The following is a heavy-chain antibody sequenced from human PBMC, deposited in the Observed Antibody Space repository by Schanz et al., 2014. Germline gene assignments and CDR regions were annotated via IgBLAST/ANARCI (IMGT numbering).Heavy chain of an antibody. CDR2: IYHTGST. Sequence: QVQLQQWGAGLLKPSETLSLTCGVFGGSFSGYYWSWIRQPPGKGLEWIGEIYHTGSTNYNPSLKSRVTISEDTSKNQFSLKLSSVTAADTAVYYCARANYRRKINFDYWGRGTLVTVSS. V-gene: IGHV4-34*01. CDR1: GGSFSGYY. J-gene: IGHJ4*02. D-gene: IGHD3-10*01. CDR3: ARANYRRKINFDY.